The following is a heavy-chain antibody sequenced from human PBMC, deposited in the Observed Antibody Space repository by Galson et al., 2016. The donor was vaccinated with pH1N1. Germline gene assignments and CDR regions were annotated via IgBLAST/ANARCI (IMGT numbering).Heavy chain of an antibody. CDR3: AKDRVKLWLPYGAFDI. V-gene: IGHV3-9*01. CDR2: ISWNSGTI. D-gene: IGHD5-18*01. Sequence: SLRLSCAASGFAFDDYAIHWVRQAPGKGLEWVSGISWNSGTIGYAEPVKGRFTISRGNSKDSLYLEMNSLRVEDTALYYSAKDRVKLWLPYGAFDIGGQGTMVTVSS. CDR1: GFAFDDYA. J-gene: IGHJ3*02.